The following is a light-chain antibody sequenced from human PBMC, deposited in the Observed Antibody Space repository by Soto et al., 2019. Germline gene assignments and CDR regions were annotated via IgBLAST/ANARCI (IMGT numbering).Light chain of an antibody. CDR2: EVS. J-gene: IGLJ2*01. V-gene: IGLV2-14*01. CDR1: SDDVGGYKF. Sequence: QSALTQPASVSGSPGQSITISCTGTSDDVGGYKFVYWYQHHPGKSPKLIIYEVSNRPSGVSNRFSGSQSGNTASLTISGLQADDEADYYCSSYATNNTRVFGGGTQLTVL. CDR3: SSYATNNTRV.